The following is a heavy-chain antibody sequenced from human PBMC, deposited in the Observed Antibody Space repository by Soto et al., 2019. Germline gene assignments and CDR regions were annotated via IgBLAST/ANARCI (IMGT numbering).Heavy chain of an antibody. V-gene: IGHV3-15*07. CDR1: GFTFSNAW. CDR2: IKSKTARGTT. J-gene: IGHJ4*02. D-gene: IGHD1-1*01. Sequence: SLRLSCAASGFTFSNAWMNWVRQAPGKGLEWVGRIKSKTARGTTDYAAPVKGRFTVSRDDSKNTLYLQMNSLKTEDTAVYYCTTDLYWYGTPTFDHWGQGTLVTVSS. CDR3: TTDLYWYGTPTFDH.